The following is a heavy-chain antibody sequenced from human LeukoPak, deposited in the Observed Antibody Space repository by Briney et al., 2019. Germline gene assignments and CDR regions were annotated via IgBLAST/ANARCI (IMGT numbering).Heavy chain of an antibody. CDR2: IYWNDDK. Sequence: SGPTLVNPTQTLTLTRTFSGFSLSTSGVGVGWIRQPPGKALEWLALIYWNDDKRYSPSLKSRLTITKDTSKNQVVLTMTNMDPVDTATYYCAHYQSSSWEDAFDIWGQGTMVTVSS. J-gene: IGHJ3*02. V-gene: IGHV2-5*01. D-gene: IGHD6-13*01. CDR1: GFSLSTSGVG. CDR3: AHYQSSSWEDAFDI.